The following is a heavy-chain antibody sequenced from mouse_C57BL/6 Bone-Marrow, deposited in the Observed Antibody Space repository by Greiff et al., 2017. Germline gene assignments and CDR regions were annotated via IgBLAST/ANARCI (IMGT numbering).Heavy chain of an antibody. CDR1: GFNIKDYY. Sequence: VQLKESGAELVKPGASVKLSCTASGFNIKDYYMHWVKQRTEQGLEWIGRIDPEDGETKYAPKFPGKATITADTSSNTAYLQLSSLTSEDTAVYYCARTGSSPWFAYWGQGTLVTVSA. V-gene: IGHV14-2*01. D-gene: IGHD1-1*01. CDR2: IDPEDGET. J-gene: IGHJ3*01. CDR3: ARTGSSPWFAY.